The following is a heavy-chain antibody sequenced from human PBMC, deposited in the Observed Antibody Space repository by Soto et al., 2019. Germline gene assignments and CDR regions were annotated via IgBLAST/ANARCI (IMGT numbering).Heavy chain of an antibody. J-gene: IGHJ4*02. CDR2: INHSGST. CDR1: GGSFSGYY. V-gene: IGHV4-34*01. CDR3: ARGWGRIFDY. D-gene: IGHD7-27*01. Sequence: QVQLQQWGAGLLKPSETLSLTCAVYGGSFSGYYWNWIRQPPGKGLEWIGEINHSGSTNYNPSLKSRVTISVDPSMNQFPLRLSSVTAADTAVYYCARGWGRIFDYWGQGTLVTVSS.